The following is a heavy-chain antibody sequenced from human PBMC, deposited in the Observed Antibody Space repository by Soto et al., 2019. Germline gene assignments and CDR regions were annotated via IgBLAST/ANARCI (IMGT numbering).Heavy chain of an antibody. V-gene: IGHV3-23*01. CDR2: ISGSGGST. CDR1: GFTFSSYA. D-gene: IGHD5-12*01. J-gene: IGHJ4*02. CDR3: AKPGQRWLQPNARFDY. Sequence: EVQLLESGGGLVQPGGSLRLSCAASGFTFSSYAMSWVRQAPGKGLEWVSAISGSGGSTYYADSVKGWFTISRDNSKNTLYLQMNSLRAEDTAVYYCAKPGQRWLQPNARFDYWGQGTLVTVSS.